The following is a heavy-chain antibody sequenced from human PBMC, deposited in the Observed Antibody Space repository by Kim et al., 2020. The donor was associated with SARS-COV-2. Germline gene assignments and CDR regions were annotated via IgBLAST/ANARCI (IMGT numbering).Heavy chain of an antibody. D-gene: IGHD2-2*01. Sequence: KSRVTISVDTSKNQFSLKLSSVTAADTAVYYCARQIVVVPTAIYHDAFDIWGQGTMVTVSS. CDR3: ARQIVVVPTAIYHDAFDI. J-gene: IGHJ3*02. V-gene: IGHV4-39*01.